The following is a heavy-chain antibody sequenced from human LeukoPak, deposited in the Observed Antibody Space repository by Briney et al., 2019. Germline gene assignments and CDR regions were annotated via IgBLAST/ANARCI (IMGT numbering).Heavy chain of an antibody. CDR1: GYSFTTYW. J-gene: IGHJ4*02. V-gene: IGHV5-51*01. CDR2: IYPADSTA. Sequence: GESLKISCKASGYSFTTYWIGWVRQVPGKGLEWVGIIYPADSTAKYSPSFQGQVTISVDKSISTAYLQWSRLEASDTAVFYCARPVCSGGSCPGGFDYWGQGTLVTVSS. D-gene: IGHD2-15*01. CDR3: ARPVCSGGSCPGGFDY.